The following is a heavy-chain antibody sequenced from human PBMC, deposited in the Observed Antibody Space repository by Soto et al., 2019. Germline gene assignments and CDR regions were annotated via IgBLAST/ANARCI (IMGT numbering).Heavy chain of an antibody. J-gene: IGHJ4*02. Sequence: SVKVSCKASGFTFTSSAVQWVRQARGQRLEWIGWIVVGSGNTNYAQKFQERVTITRDMSTSTAYMELSSLRSEDTAVYYCAPDGLRLGELSFKFDYWGQGTLVTVSS. CDR3: APDGLRLGELSFKFDY. CDR2: IVVGSGNT. CDR1: GFTFTSSA. D-gene: IGHD3-16*02. V-gene: IGHV1-58*01.